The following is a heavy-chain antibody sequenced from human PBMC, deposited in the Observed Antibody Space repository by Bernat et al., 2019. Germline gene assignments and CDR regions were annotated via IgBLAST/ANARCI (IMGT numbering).Heavy chain of an antibody. CDR3: VRGEVPSVHAYDI. J-gene: IGHJ3*02. CDR2: IYRGGGT. CDR1: GFTVSNNY. V-gene: IGHV3-53*02. Sequence: EVQLVETGGGLIQPGGSLRLSCAASGFTVSNNYMIWVRQAPGKGLEWVSVIYRGGGTYYADFVKGGFTISRDTSKNKLYLQMNSLRAEDTAVYYCVRGEVPSVHAYDIWGQGTMVTVSS. D-gene: IGHD3-10*02.